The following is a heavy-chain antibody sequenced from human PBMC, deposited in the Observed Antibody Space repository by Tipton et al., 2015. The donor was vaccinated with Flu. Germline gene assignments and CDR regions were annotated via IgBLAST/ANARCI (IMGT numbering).Heavy chain of an antibody. V-gene: IGHV4-59*01. Sequence: TLSLTCSVSGGSINSYFWSWIRQPPGKGLEWIGYIYYNGRTTYNPSLESRVTISVDTSKNQSSLKLSSVTAADTGMYYCARIEVGGYDYPDYFDYWGQGTLVTVSS. D-gene: IGHD5-12*01. CDR3: ARIEVGGYDYPDYFDY. CDR1: GGSINSYF. J-gene: IGHJ4*02. CDR2: IYYNGRT.